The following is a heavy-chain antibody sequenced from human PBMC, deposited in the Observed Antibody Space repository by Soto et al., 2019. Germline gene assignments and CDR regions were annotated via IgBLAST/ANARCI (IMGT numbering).Heavy chain of an antibody. CDR1: GCTFSSYA. J-gene: IGHJ5*02. Sequence: GGSLRLSCAASGCTFSSYAMHWVRQAPGKGLEWVAVISYDGSNKYYADSVKGRFTISRDNSKNTLYLQMNSLRAEDTAVYYCARDGGDIEVAVAAGPGWLDPWGQGTLATVPS. CDR2: ISYDGSNK. V-gene: IGHV3-30-3*01. D-gene: IGHD2-15*01. CDR3: ARDGGDIEVAVAAGPGWLDP.